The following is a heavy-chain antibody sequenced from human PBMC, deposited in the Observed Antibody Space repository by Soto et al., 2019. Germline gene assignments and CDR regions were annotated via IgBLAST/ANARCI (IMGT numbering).Heavy chain of an antibody. J-gene: IGHJ5*01. CDR1: GDSGSSNSVT. Sequence: SQTLSLTCAISGDSGSSNSVTWNWIRQSPSRGLEWLGRTYYRSEWYSDYAVSVQSRVTINPDTSKNQFSLQLNSVTPEDTAVYYCVRLIGNSWLDSWGQGTLVTVSS. V-gene: IGHV6-1*01. CDR2: TYYRSEWYS. CDR3: VRLIGNSWLDS.